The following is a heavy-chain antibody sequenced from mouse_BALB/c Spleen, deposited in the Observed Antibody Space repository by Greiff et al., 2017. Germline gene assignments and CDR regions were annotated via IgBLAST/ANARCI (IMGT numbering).Heavy chain of an antibody. V-gene: IGHV1-69*02. D-gene: IGHD2-4*01. CDR1: GYTFTSYW. Sequence: VQLQQPGAELVKPGAPVKLSCKASGYTFTSYWMNWVKQRPGRGLEWIGRIDPSDSETHYNQKFKDKATLTVDKSSSTAYIQLSSLTSEDSAVYYCARDDYDDAMDYWGQGTSVTVSS. CDR3: ARDDYDDAMDY. CDR2: IDPSDSET. J-gene: IGHJ4*01.